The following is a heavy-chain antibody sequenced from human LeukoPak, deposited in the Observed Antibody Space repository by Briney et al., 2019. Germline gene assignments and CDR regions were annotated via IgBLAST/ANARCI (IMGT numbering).Heavy chain of an antibody. J-gene: IGHJ4*02. CDR1: GYTFTSYY. D-gene: IGHD6-13*01. Sequence: ASVKVSCEASGYTFTSYYMHWVRQAPGQGLEWMGIINPSGGSTSYAQKFQGRVTMTRDTSTSTVYMELSSLRSEDTAVYYCARDPAVSGSWSEFDYWGQGTLVTVSS. CDR2: INPSGGST. CDR3: ARDPAVSGSWSEFDY. V-gene: IGHV1-46*01.